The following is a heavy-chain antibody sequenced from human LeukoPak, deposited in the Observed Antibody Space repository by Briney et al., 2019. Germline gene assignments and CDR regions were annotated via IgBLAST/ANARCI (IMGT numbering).Heavy chain of an antibody. J-gene: IGHJ4*02. CDR2: INPTGGST. CDR3: ARTAARRFDY. CDR1: GYTFTSYA. V-gene: IGHV1-46*01. D-gene: IGHD6-6*01. Sequence: ASVKVSCKASGYTFTSYAMNWVRRAPGQGLEWMGIINPTGGSTTYAQKFQGRVTMTRDTSTSTVYMELSSLRSDDTAVYYCARTAARRFDYWGQGTLVTVSS.